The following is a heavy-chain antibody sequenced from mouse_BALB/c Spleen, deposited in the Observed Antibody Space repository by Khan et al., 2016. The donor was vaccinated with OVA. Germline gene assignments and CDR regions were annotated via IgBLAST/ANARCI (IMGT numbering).Heavy chain of an antibody. D-gene: IGHD2-14*01. CDR2: IYPGDGDT. CDR1: GYTFTSYW. Sequence: QVQLKQSGAELARPGASVKLSCKASGYTFTSYWMQWVKQRPGQGLEWIGTIYPGDGDTRYTQKFKGKATWTEDKSSSTAYMQLSSLTSEDSAVYYCANYRYDYFDYWGQGTTLTVSS. V-gene: IGHV1-87*01. CDR3: ANYRYDYFDY. J-gene: IGHJ2*01.